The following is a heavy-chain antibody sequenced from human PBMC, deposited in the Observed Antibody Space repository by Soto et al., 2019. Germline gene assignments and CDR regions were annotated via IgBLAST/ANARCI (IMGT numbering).Heavy chain of an antibody. J-gene: IGHJ4*02. V-gene: IGHV4-31*03. CDR2: IYYSGST. CDR3: ARGVLTGPPEY. D-gene: IGHD3-9*01. CDR1: GGSVTSGGYY. Sequence: QVQLQESGPGLVKPSQTLSLTCTVSGGSVTSGGYYWSWIRQHPGKGLEWIGYIYYSGSTYYNPSLKSRITISVDTSKSQFSLKLTSLTAADTAVYYCARGVLTGPPEYWGQGTLVTVSS.